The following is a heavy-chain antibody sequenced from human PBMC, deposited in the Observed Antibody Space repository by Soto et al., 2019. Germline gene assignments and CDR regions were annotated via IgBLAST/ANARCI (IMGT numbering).Heavy chain of an antibody. CDR1: GYTFTSYG. CDR3: ARDGVATIWRGYYYYYMDV. Sequence: ASVKVSCKASGYTFTSYGISWVRQAPGQGLEWMGWISAYNGNTNYAQKLQGRVTMTTDTSTSTAYMERRSLRSDDTAVYYCARDGVATIWRGYYYYYMDVWGKGTTVTVSS. V-gene: IGHV1-18*01. D-gene: IGHD5-12*01. CDR2: ISAYNGNT. J-gene: IGHJ6*03.